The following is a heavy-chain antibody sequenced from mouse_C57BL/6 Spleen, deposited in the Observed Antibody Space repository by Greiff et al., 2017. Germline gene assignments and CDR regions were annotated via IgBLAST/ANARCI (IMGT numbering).Heavy chain of an antibody. V-gene: IGHV5-16*01. CDR1: GFTFSDYY. CDR2: INYDGSST. J-gene: IGHJ1*03. D-gene: IGHD1-1*01. Sequence: EVMLVESEGGLVQPGSSMKLSCTASGFTFSDYYMAWVRQVPEKCLEWVANINYDGSSTYYLDSLKSRFIISRDNAKNILYLQMSSLKSEDTATYYCARDRFYYYGSSYGYFDVWGTGTTVTVSS. CDR3: ARDRFYYYGSSYGYFDV.